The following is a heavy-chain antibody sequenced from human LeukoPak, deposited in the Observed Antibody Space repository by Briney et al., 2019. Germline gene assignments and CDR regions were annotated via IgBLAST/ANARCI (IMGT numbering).Heavy chain of an antibody. D-gene: IGHD4-11*01. CDR2: TNVANDYT. V-gene: IGHV1-3*01. CDR1: GYTFTHYA. J-gene: IGHJ4*02. Sequence: ASVKVSCKASGYTFTHYAVHWVRQAPGQRLEWMGWTNVANDYTESSQKFQDRFIITSDPSATTVYMELSSLRSEDTAVYYCARDDFSTNAGLNYFDYWGQGGLVTVSS. CDR3: ARDDFSTNAGLNYFDY.